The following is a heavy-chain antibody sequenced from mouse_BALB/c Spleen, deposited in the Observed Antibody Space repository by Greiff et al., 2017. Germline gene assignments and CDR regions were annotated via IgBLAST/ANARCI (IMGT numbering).Heavy chain of an antibody. J-gene: IGHJ3*01. D-gene: IGHD2-10*02. CDR1: GFNIKDTY. CDR3: TREYGNFPWFSY. Sequence: EVQLQQSGAELVKPGASVKLSCTASGFNIKDTYMHWVKQRPEQGLEWIGRIDPANGNTKYDPKFQGKATITADTSSNTAYLQLSSLTSEDTAFYYYTREYGNFPWFSYWGQGTLVTVSS. CDR2: IDPANGNT. V-gene: IGHV14-3*02.